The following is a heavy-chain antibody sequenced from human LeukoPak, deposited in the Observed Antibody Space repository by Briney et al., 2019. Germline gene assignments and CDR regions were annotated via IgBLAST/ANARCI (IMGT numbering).Heavy chain of an antibody. Sequence: SETLSLTCTVFGGSISSYYWSWIRQPPGKGLEWIGYIYYSGSTNYNPSLKSRVTISVDTSKNQFSLKLSSVTAADTAVYYCARHIVVVPAAQHFDYWGQGTLVTVSS. V-gene: IGHV4-59*08. CDR3: ARHIVVVPAAQHFDY. D-gene: IGHD2-2*01. CDR2: IYYSGST. CDR1: GGSISSYY. J-gene: IGHJ4*02.